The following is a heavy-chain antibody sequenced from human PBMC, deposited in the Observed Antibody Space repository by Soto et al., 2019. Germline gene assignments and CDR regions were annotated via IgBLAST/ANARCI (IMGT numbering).Heavy chain of an antibody. D-gene: IGHD3-22*01. V-gene: IGHV5-10-1*01. CDR1: GYSFAGYW. J-gene: IGHJ4*02. Sequence: PGEPLKISCKGSGYSFAGYWITWVRQKPGKGLEWMGRIDPSDSQTYYSPSFRGHVTISATKSITTVFLQWGSLRASDTAMYYCARQIYDSDTGPNFQYYFDSWGQGTPVTVSS. CDR3: ARQIYDSDTGPNFQYYFDS. CDR2: IDPSDSQT.